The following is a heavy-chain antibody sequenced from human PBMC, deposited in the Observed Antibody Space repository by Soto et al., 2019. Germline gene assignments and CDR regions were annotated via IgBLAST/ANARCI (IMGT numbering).Heavy chain of an antibody. CDR2: ISSGGSTT. D-gene: IGHD3-22*01. Sequence: GGSLRLSCAASGFTFSNYAMSWVRQAPGKGLEWVSAISSGGSTTYYADSVKGRISISRDNSKNTLYLQMNSLRAEDTAVYYCSRDYYDSSGYLHYGMDVWGQGTTVTVSS. CDR1: GFTFSNYA. CDR3: SRDYYDSSGYLHYGMDV. J-gene: IGHJ6*02. V-gene: IGHV3-23*01.